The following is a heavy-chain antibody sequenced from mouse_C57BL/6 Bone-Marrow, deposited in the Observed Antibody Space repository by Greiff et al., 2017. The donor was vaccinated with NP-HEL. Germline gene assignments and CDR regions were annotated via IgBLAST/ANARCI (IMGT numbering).Heavy chain of an antibody. Sequence: QVQLKESGAELARPGASVKMSCKASGYTFTSYTMHWVKQRPGQGLEWIGYINPSSGYTKYNQKFKDKATLTADKSSISAYMQLRSLTSEDSAVYYCARWEVKPSMDYWGQGTSVTVSS. D-gene: IGHD1-3*01. J-gene: IGHJ4*01. CDR2: INPSSGYT. CDR3: ARWEVKPSMDY. CDR1: GYTFTSYT. V-gene: IGHV1-4*01.